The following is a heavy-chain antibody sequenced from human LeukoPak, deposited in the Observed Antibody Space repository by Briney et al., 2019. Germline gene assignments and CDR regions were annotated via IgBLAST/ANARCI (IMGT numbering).Heavy chain of an antibody. CDR2: INTDGSST. V-gene: IGHV3-74*01. CDR1: GFTFSSYW. CDR3: AKVQIQYSGSWYGIDP. Sequence: GGSLRLSCAASGFTFSSYWMHWVRQAPGKGLVWVSRINTDGSSTSYADSGKGRFTISRDNAKNTLYLQMNSLRAEDTAVYYCAKVQIQYSGSWYGIDPWGQGTLVTVSS. D-gene: IGHD6-13*01. J-gene: IGHJ5*02.